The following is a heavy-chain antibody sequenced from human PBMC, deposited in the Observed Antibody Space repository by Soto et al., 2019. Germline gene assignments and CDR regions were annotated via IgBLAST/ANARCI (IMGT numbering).Heavy chain of an antibody. D-gene: IGHD3-10*01. V-gene: IGHV4-30-2*01. Sequence: SETLSLTCAVSGVSISSGGYSCSWIRQPPGKGLEWIGYIYHSGSTYYNPSLKSRVTISVDRSKNQFSLKLSSVTAADTAVYYCAREGWFGELVFQYLGQGTLVIVS. CDR1: GVSISSGGYS. J-gene: IGHJ4*02. CDR3: AREGWFGELVFQY. CDR2: IYHSGST.